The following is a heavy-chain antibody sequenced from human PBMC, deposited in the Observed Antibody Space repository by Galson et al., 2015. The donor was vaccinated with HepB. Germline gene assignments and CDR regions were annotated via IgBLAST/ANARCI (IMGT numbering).Heavy chain of an antibody. CDR1: GFTFSSFV. CDR2: ISYDGNNK. V-gene: IGHV3-30*03. Sequence: SLRLSCAAPGFTFSSFVMHWVRQAPGKGLEWVAVISYDGNNKYYADSVKGRFTISRDNSKNTLYLLMNSLRAEDTAVYYCAQIPTSDFWGGPLVYWGQGTLVTVSS. D-gene: IGHD3-3*01. CDR3: AQIPTSDFWGGPLVY. J-gene: IGHJ4*02.